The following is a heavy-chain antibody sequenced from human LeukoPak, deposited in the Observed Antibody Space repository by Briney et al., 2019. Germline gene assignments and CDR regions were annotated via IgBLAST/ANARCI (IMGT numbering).Heavy chain of an antibody. Sequence: GGSLRLSCAASGFSFSSYGMHWVRQAPGKGLEWVAVISYDGSNKYYADSVKGRFTISRDNSKNTLYLQMNSLRAEDTAVYYCAKDSTMIVVVIISWGQGTLVTVSS. CDR1: GFSFSSYG. D-gene: IGHD3-22*01. CDR3: AKDSTMIVVVIIS. J-gene: IGHJ4*02. V-gene: IGHV3-30*18. CDR2: ISYDGSNK.